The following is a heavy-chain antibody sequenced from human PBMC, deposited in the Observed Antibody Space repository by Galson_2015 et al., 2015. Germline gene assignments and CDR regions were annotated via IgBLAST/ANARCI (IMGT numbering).Heavy chain of an antibody. Sequence: SLRLSCAASGFTFSSYGMHWVRQAPGKGLEWVAVISYDGSNKYYADSVKGRFTISRDNSKNTLYLQMNSLRAEDTAVYYCARGTLYSSGWYSDYWGQGTLVTVSS. D-gene: IGHD6-19*01. V-gene: IGHV3-30*03. CDR3: ARGTLYSSGWYSDY. J-gene: IGHJ4*02. CDR1: GFTFSSYG. CDR2: ISYDGSNK.